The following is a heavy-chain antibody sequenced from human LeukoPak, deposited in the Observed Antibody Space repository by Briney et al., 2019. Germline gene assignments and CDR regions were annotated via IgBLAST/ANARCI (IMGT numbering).Heavy chain of an antibody. V-gene: IGHV1-69*01. Sequence: SVKVSCKASGGTFTSYAISWVRQAPGQGLEWMGGIIPIFGTANYAQKFQGRVTITADESTSTAYMELSSLRSEDTAVYYCARGSGYYHRNQFDYWGQGTLVTVSS. CDR3: ARGSGYYHRNQFDY. CDR2: IIPIFGTA. CDR1: GGTFTSYA. D-gene: IGHD3-22*01. J-gene: IGHJ4*02.